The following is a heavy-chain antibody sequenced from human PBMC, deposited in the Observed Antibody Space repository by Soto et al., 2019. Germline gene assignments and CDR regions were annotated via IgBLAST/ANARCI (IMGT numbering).Heavy chain of an antibody. V-gene: IGHV1-8*01. CDR3: ARERDERRSSSVEYLPH. J-gene: IGHJ1*01. Sequence: ASVKVSCKASGYTFTSYDINWVRQATGQGLEWMGWMNPNSGNTGYAQKFQGRVTMTRNTSISKDYMELRSLRSEDTAVYDCARERDERRSSSVEYLPHWGQAIL. CDR2: MNPNSGNT. D-gene: IGHD6-6*01. CDR1: GYTFTSYD.